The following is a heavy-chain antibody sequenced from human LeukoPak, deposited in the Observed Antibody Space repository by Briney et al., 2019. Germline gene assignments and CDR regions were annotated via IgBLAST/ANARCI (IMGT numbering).Heavy chain of an antibody. CDR3: AKDSGYDGYYMDV. J-gene: IGHJ6*03. Sequence: GGSLRLSCAASGFTFDDYAMHWVRQAPGKGLEWVSLISWDGGSTYYADSVKGRFTISRDNSKNSLYLQMNSLRAEDTALYYCAKDSGYDGYYMDVWGKGTTVTVSS. CDR2: ISWDGGST. CDR1: GFTFDDYA. V-gene: IGHV3-43D*03. D-gene: IGHD5-12*01.